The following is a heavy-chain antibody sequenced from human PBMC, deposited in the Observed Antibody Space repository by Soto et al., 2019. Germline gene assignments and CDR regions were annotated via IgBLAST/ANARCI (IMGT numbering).Heavy chain of an antibody. Sequence: ASVKVSCKASGYTFTGYYMHWVRQAPGQGLEWMGWISPNSGGTNYAQKFQGWVTMTRDTSISTAYMELSRLRSDDTAVYYCARGKPTGIAVAGTGGAFDIWGQGTMVTVSS. CDR3: ARGKPTGIAVAGTGGAFDI. V-gene: IGHV1-2*04. CDR1: GYTFTGYY. CDR2: ISPNSGGT. D-gene: IGHD6-19*01. J-gene: IGHJ3*02.